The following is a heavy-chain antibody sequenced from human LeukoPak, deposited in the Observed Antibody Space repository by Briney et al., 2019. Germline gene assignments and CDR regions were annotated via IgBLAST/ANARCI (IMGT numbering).Heavy chain of an antibody. J-gene: IGHJ4*02. CDR3: ARQSEVPAGPFDY. CDR1: GYTFTSYG. CDR2: MNPNSGNT. V-gene: IGHV1-8*02. D-gene: IGHD2-2*01. Sequence: ASVKVSCKASGYTFTSYGISWVRQAPGQGLEWMGWMNPNSGNTGYAQKLQGRVTMTRNTSISTAYMELSSLRSEDTAVYYCARQSEVPAGPFDYWGQGTLVTVSS.